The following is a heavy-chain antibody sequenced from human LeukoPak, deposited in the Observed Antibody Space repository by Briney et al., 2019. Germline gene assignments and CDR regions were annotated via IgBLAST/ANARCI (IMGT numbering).Heavy chain of an antibody. CDR2: IYTSGST. CDR3: ARELRFLEWATKP. D-gene: IGHD3-3*01. CDR1: GGSISSGSYY. J-gene: IGHJ5*02. Sequence: SETLSLTCTVSGGSISSGSYYWSWIRQPAGKGLGWIGRIYTSGSTNYNPSLKSRVTISVDTSKNQFSLKLSSVTAADTAVYYWARELRFLEWATKPWGQGTLVTVSS. V-gene: IGHV4-61*02.